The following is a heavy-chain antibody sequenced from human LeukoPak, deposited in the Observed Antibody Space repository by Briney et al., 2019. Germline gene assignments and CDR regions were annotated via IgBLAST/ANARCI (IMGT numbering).Heavy chain of an antibody. J-gene: IGHJ3*02. D-gene: IGHD3-10*01. V-gene: IGHV4-61*02. CDR1: GGSISSGSYY. CDR3: ARDLSGWFGFHDAFDI. CDR2: VYTSGST. Sequence: SETLSLTCTVSGGSISSGSYYWSWIRQPAGKGLEWIGRVYTSGSTNYNPSLKSRVTISVDTSKNQFSLKLSSVTAADTAVYYCARDLSGWFGFHDAFDIWGQGTMVTVSS.